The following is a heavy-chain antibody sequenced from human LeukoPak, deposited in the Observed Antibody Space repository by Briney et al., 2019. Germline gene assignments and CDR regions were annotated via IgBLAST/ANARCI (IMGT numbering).Heavy chain of an antibody. CDR3: ATPLDYYDSDGYHQGGD. CDR1: GYTFTSYY. D-gene: IGHD3-22*01. J-gene: IGHJ4*02. Sequence: GASVKVSCKASGYTFTSYYMHWVRQAPGQGLEWMGIINPSGGSTSYAQKFQGRVTMTRDTSTSTVYMELSSLRAEDTAMYYCATPLDYYDSDGYHQGGDWGQGTLVTVSS. CDR2: INPSGGST. V-gene: IGHV1-46*01.